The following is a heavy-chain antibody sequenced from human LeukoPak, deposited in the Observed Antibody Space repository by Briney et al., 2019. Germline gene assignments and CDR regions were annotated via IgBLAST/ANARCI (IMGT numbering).Heavy chain of an antibody. V-gene: IGHV4-34*01. CDR3: ARGLRYYYGSGSRSNWFDP. J-gene: IGHJ5*02. CDR2: INHSGST. CDR1: GGSFSGHY. D-gene: IGHD3-10*01. Sequence: PSETLSLTCAVYGGSFSGHYWSWIRQPPGKGLEWIGEINHSGSTNYNPSLKSRVTISVDTSKNQFSLKLSSVTAADTAVYYCARGLRYYYGSGSRSNWFDPWGQGTLVTVSS.